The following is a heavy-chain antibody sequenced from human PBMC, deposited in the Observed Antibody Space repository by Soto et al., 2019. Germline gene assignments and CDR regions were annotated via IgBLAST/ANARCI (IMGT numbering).Heavy chain of an antibody. CDR1: GFSLNTRGVG. J-gene: IGHJ3*01. V-gene: IGHV2-5*02. D-gene: IGHD6-6*01. CDR2: IYWDDDK. CDR3: AHTYSSSPDDGFDV. Sequence: QITLKESGHTLVKPTQMLTLTCTFSGFSLNTRGVGVGWIRQPPGGALEWLALIYWDDDKRYSPSLRSRLTITKDTSKNQVVLTMTTMEPLDTGTYYCAHTYSSSPDDGFDVWGQGTWVTVSS.